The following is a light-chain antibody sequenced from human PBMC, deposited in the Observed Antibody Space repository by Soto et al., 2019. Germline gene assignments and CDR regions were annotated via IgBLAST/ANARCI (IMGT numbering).Light chain of an antibody. CDR2: KAS. Sequence: EIQLTQSPATLSSSLGDRVTLSCRASQSISSWLAWYQQKPGKAPSLLIYKASNLASGVPTRFSGSGSGTEFTLTISSLEPDDFAIYYCQQHSNYPYTFGQGTKLEI. CDR1: QSISSW. CDR3: QQHSNYPYT. J-gene: IGKJ2*01. V-gene: IGKV1-5*03.